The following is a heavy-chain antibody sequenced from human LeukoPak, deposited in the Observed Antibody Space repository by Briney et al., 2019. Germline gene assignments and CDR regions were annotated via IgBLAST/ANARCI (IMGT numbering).Heavy chain of an antibody. D-gene: IGHD3-10*01. CDR1: GGSINSDTYY. CDR3: AEFVFY. CDR2: IYYSGDT. J-gene: IGHJ4*02. V-gene: IGHV4-39*07. Sequence: SETLSLTCTVSGGSINSDTYYWGWIRQPPGKGLEWIGSIYYSGDTFYNPSLKSRVTISRDTSKNQFSLKLDSVTAADTAVYYCAEFVFYWGQGTLVIVSS.